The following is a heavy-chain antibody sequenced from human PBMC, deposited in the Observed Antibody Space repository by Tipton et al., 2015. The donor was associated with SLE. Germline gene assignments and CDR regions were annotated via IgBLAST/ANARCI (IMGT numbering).Heavy chain of an antibody. CDR3: AKGGLSGSSSSRGYFDL. Sequence: SLRLSCAASGFTFSSYGMHWVRQAPGKGLEWVAVISYDGSNKYYADSVKGRFTISRDNSKNTLYLQMNSLRAEDTAVYYCAKGGLSGSSSSRGYFDLWGRGTLVTVSS. CDR2: ISYDGSNK. J-gene: IGHJ2*01. D-gene: IGHD6-6*01. V-gene: IGHV3-30*18. CDR1: GFTFSSYG.